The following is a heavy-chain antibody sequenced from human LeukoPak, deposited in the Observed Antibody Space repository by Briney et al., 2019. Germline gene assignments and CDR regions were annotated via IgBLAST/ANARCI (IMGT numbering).Heavy chain of an antibody. CDR3: AASSFGASVWQLVTMGNWFDP. V-gene: IGHV4-34*01. D-gene: IGHD6-13*01. CDR2: IYYSGST. Sequence: PSETLSLTCEVYGGSFSGYYWSWIRQPPGKGLEWIGSIYYSGSTYYNPSLKSRVTISVDTSKNQFSLKLSSVTAADTAVYYCAASSFGASVWQLVTMGNWFDPWGQGTLVTVSS. CDR1: GGSFSGYY. J-gene: IGHJ5*02.